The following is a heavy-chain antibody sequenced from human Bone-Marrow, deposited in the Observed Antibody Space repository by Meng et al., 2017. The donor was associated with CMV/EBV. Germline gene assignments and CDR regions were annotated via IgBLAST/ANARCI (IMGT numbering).Heavy chain of an antibody. J-gene: IGHJ4*02. CDR2: ITSDGSST. D-gene: IGHD1-1*01. CDR1: GFTFNTYW. Sequence: GESLKISCAASGFTFNTYWMHWVRQAPGKGLVWVSRITSDGSSTTYADSVKGRFTISRDNAKNSLYLQMNSLRAEDTAVYYCARVRGDQPLLQREGLWYWGQGTLVTVSS. V-gene: IGHV3-74*01. CDR3: ARVRGDQPLLQREGLWY.